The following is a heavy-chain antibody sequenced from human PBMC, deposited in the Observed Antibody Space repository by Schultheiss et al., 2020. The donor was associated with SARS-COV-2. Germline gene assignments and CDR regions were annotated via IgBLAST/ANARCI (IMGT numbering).Heavy chain of an antibody. V-gene: IGHV3-74*01. CDR2: INSDGSST. J-gene: IGHJ4*02. Sequence: GGSLRLSCAASGFTFSSYSMNWVRQAPGKGLEWVSRINSDGSSTSYADSVKGRFTISRDNAKNTLYLQMNSLRAEDTAVYYCAKDPSYGSGRPHFDYWGQGTLVTVSS. D-gene: IGHD3-10*01. CDR3: AKDPSYGSGRPHFDY. CDR1: GFTFSSYS.